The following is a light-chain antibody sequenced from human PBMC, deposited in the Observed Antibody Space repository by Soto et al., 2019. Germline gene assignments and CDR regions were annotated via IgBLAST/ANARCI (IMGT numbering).Light chain of an antibody. CDR1: QSVSSC. CDR2: KAS. Sequence: TQSPSTLSASIGDRVTISCRASQSVSSCLAWYQQKPGQAPRLLIYKASSMATGVPARFSGSGSGTDFTLTISSLEPDDFAVYYCQQHSNWPRTFGQRTKVDIK. CDR3: QQHSNWPRT. J-gene: IGKJ1*01. V-gene: IGKV3-11*01.